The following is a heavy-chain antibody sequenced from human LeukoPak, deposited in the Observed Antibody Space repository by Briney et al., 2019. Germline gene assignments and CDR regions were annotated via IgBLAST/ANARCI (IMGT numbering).Heavy chain of an antibody. CDR1: GFTFSSYV. CDR3: AREGQQLVPDY. V-gene: IGHV3-30-3*01. Sequence: GGSLRLSGAASGFTFSSYVMYWVRQAPGKGLEWVAAISNDGSNKYYADSVKGRFTISRDNSKNRLYLQMNSLRTEDTAVYYCAREGQQLVPDYWGQGTLVTVSS. J-gene: IGHJ4*02. CDR2: ISNDGSNK. D-gene: IGHD6-13*01.